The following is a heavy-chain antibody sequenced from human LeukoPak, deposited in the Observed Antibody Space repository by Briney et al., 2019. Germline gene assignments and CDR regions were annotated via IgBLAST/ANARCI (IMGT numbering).Heavy chain of an antibody. Sequence: PGGSLRLSCAASGFAFNFYAMTWIRQAPGKGLQWLSTVNANGINTYYADSVRGRFTISRDNSKNTLYLQLNSLRAEDTAVYYCARVPTVGSGGYQFDYWGQGTLVTVSS. J-gene: IGHJ4*02. D-gene: IGHD2-15*01. V-gene: IGHV3-23*01. CDR2: VNANGINT. CDR1: GFAFNFYA. CDR3: ARVPTVGSGGYQFDY.